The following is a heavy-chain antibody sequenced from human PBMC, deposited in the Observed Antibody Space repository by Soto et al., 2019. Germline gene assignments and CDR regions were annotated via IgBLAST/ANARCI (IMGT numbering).Heavy chain of an antibody. CDR2: ISAYNGNT. V-gene: IGHV1-18*01. Sequence: QVQLVQSGAEVKKPGASVKVSCKASGYTFTSYGISWVRQAPGQGLEWMGGISAYNGNTNYAQKLQGRVTMTTDTSTRTAYMELRSLRSDDTAVYYCARTSGEYYDILTGYSAPYYFDYWGQGTLVTVSS. CDR1: GYTFTSYG. J-gene: IGHJ4*02. D-gene: IGHD3-9*01. CDR3: ARTSGEYYDILTGYSAPYYFDY.